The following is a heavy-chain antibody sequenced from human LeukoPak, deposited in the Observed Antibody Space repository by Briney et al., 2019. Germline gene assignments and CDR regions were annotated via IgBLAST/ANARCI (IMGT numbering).Heavy chain of an antibody. J-gene: IGHJ5*02. CDR3: ARGRRSGSYYNWFDP. CDR1: GYTFTSYG. D-gene: IGHD1-26*01. CDR2: ISAYNGNT. Sequence: ASVKVSCKASGYTFTSYGISWVRQAPGQGLEWMGWISAYNGNTNYAQKLHGRVTMTTDTSTSTAYMELRSLRSDDTAVYYCARGRRSGSYYNWFDPWGQGTLVTVSS. V-gene: IGHV1-18*01.